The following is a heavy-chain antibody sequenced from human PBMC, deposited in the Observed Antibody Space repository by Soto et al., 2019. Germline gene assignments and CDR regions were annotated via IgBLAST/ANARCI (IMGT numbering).Heavy chain of an antibody. V-gene: IGHV4-59*01. Sequence: QVQLQESGPGLVKPSETLSLTCTVSGGSISRYYWSWIRQPPGKGLEWIGYMYNTGSTVYNPSFKSRVPISVDXSXNXLSLKLHSVTAADTAVYYFARDLWGYCGTDCYPLDVWGQGTTVTVSS. J-gene: IGHJ6*02. D-gene: IGHD2-21*02. CDR1: GGSISRYY. CDR3: ARDLWGYCGTDCYPLDV. CDR2: MYNTGST.